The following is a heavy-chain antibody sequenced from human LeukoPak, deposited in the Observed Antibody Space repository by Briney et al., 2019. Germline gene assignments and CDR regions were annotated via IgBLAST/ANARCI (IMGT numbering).Heavy chain of an antibody. CDR3: ARMDYYTSGTYTYPNFDY. CDR1: RFTFSRYW. D-gene: IGHD3-10*01. J-gene: IGHJ4*02. Sequence: GESLRLSCAASRFTFSRYWMSWVRQAPGQGLEWVATIKQDGSETYYVDSVKGRFTISRDNAKNSLHLQMNSLRAEDAAVFYCARMDYYTSGTYTYPNFDYWGQGTLVTVSS. V-gene: IGHV3-7*03. CDR2: IKQDGSET.